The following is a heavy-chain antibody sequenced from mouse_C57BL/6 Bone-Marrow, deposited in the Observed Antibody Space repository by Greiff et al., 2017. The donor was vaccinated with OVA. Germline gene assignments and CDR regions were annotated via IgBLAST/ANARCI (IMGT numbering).Heavy chain of an antibody. D-gene: IGHD2-1*01. CDR1: GYTFTSYW. J-gene: IGHJ3*01. Sequence: VQLQQPGAELVRPGSSVKLSCKASGYTFTSYWMHWVKQRPIQGLAWIGNIDPSDSETHYNQKFKDKATLTVDKSSSTAYMQLSSLTSEDSAVYYCARAVIYYGNYAWFAYWGQGTLVTVSA. CDR3: ARAVIYYGNYAWFAY. CDR2: IDPSDSET. V-gene: IGHV1-52*01.